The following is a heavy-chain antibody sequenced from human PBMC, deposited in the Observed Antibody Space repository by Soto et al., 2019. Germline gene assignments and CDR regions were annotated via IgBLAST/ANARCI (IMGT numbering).Heavy chain of an antibody. V-gene: IGHV3-23*01. CDR3: AKGRFNFDY. Sequence: EVQLLESGGGLVQPGGSLRLSCAASGFTFSSHAMSWVRQAPGKGLEWVSGISNSGVDTFYADSVKGRFTVSRDNSKNTLYLQMNSLRVEDTAVYYCAKGRFNFDYWGQGTRVTVSS. CDR2: ISNSGVDT. CDR1: GFTFSSHA. J-gene: IGHJ4*02.